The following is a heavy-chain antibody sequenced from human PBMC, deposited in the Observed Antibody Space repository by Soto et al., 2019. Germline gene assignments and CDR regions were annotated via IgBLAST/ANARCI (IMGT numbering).Heavy chain of an antibody. CDR1: GLTFSRYW. Sequence: EAQLVESGGGLVQPGGSLRLSCTASGLTFSRYWMHWVRQAPGKGLVWVSRIDSDGSSTSYADSVKGRFTISKDNAKNTLYLQMSSLRAEDTAVYYCTREVSAVFDYWGPGTLVTVSS. J-gene: IGHJ4*02. CDR3: TREVSAVFDY. CDR2: IDSDGSST. D-gene: IGHD6-25*01. V-gene: IGHV3-74*01.